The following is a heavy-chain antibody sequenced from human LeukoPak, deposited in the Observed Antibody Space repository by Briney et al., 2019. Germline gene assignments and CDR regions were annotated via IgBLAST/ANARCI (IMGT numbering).Heavy chain of an antibody. V-gene: IGHV3-7*01. CDR3: ARVTAWGYFYY. CDR2: IEQDGSDI. CDR1: GFTFSSYA. J-gene: IGHJ4*02. D-gene: IGHD1-26*01. Sequence: GGSLRLSCAASGFTFSSYAMSWVRQAPGKGPERVASIEQDGSDIQYVDFVKGRFTISRDNGRNSVYLQMNSLRVEDTAVYYCARVTAWGYFYYWGQGTLVSVSS.